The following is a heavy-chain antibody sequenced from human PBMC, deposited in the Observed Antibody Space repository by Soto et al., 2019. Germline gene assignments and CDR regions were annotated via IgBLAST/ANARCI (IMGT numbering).Heavy chain of an antibody. CDR1: GYTFTSYA. D-gene: IGHD2-2*01. Sequence: ASVKVSCKASGYTFTSYAMHWERQAPGQRLEWMGWINAGNGNTKYSKKFQGRVTITRDTSASTAYMELSSMRSEDTAVYYCARRSFYCSSTSCYFDYYGMDVWGQGTTVTVAS. V-gene: IGHV1-3*01. CDR2: INAGNGNT. J-gene: IGHJ6*02. CDR3: ARRSFYCSSTSCYFDYYGMDV.